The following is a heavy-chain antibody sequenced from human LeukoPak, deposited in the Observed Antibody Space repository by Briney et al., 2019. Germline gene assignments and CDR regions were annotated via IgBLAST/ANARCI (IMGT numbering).Heavy chain of an antibody. CDR1: GYTFTSSD. CDR3: ARVGLRGSGTHHDWFDS. D-gene: IGHD3-10*01. V-gene: IGHV1-8*01. CDR2: MSPNSGDT. J-gene: IGHJ5*01. Sequence: ASMKVFCKASGYTFTSSDINWVRQAPGEGLEWMGWMSPNSGDTGYAQKFQGRDTMTRDTSINTAYMELSSLRSEDTAVYYCARVGLRGSGTHHDWFDSWGQGTLITVSS.